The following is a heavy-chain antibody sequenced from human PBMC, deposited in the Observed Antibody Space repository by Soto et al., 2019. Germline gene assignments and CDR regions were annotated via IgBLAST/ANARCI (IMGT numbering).Heavy chain of an antibody. CDR2: IYWDDDK. V-gene: IGHV2-5*02. CDR3: AHGTWVGRGIIVFDY. J-gene: IGHJ4*02. CDR1: GFSLSTTTMG. Sequence: QITLKESGPTLVKPTQTLTLTCTFSGFSLSTTTMGVGSFRQPPGNALEWLALIYWDDDKRYSPSLKSRLTITKDTSKSQVVLTMTNMDPVDTATYYGAHGTWVGRGIIVFDYWGQGTLVTVSS. D-gene: IGHD3-10*01.